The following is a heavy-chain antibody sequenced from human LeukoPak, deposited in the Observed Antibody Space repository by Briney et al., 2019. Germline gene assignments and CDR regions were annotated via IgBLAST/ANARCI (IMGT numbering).Heavy chain of an antibody. V-gene: IGHV1-2*02. Sequence: ASVKVSCKASGYTFTGYYMHWVRQAPGQGLEWMGWINPNSGGTNYAQKFQGRVTMTRDTSISTAYMELNSLRAEDTAVYYCARPPSYGTQEVTDYWGQGTLVTVSS. D-gene: IGHD5-18*01. CDR3: ARPPSYGTQEVTDY. J-gene: IGHJ4*02. CDR1: GYTFTGYY. CDR2: INPNSGGT.